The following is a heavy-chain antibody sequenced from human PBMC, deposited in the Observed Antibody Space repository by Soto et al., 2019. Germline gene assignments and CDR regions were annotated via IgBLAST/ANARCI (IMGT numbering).Heavy chain of an antibody. CDR3: AKDSTVISIAAAVTYYYYGMDV. CDR1: GFTFSSYG. D-gene: IGHD6-13*01. J-gene: IGHJ6*02. V-gene: IGHV3-30*18. Sequence: GGSLRLSCAASGFTFSSYGMHWVRQAPGKGLEWVAVISYDGSNKYYADSVKGRFTISRDNSKNTLYLQMNSLRAEDTAVYYCAKDSTVISIAAAVTYYYYGMDVWGQGTTVTVSS. CDR2: ISYDGSNK.